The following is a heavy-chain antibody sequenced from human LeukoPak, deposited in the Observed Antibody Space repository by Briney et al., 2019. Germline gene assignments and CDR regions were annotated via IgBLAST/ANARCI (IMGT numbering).Heavy chain of an antibody. CDR1: GGSISSGGYY. CDR2: IYYSGST. Sequence: PSETLSLTCTVSGGSISSGGYYWSWIRQHPGKGLEWIGYIYYSGSTYYNPSLKSRVTISVDTSKNQFSLKLSSVTAADTAVYYCARARRHRGYSYGGRIVYYFDYWGQGTLVTVSS. CDR3: ARARRHRGYSYGGRIVYYFDY. J-gene: IGHJ4*02. D-gene: IGHD5-18*01. V-gene: IGHV4-31*03.